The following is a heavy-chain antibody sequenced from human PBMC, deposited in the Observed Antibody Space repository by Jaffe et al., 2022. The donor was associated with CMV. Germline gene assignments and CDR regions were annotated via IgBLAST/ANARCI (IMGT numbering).Heavy chain of an antibody. Sequence: QVQLVESGGGVVQPGRSLRLSCAASGFTFSSYGMHWVRQAPGKGLEWVAVIWYDGSNKYYADSVKGRFTISRDNSKNTLYLQMNSLRAEDTAVYYCARGEIYYYYMDVWGKGTTVTVSS. CDR1: GFTFSSYG. V-gene: IGHV3-33*08. CDR3: ARGEIYYYYMDV. D-gene: IGHD1-26*01. CDR2: IWYDGSNK. J-gene: IGHJ6*03.